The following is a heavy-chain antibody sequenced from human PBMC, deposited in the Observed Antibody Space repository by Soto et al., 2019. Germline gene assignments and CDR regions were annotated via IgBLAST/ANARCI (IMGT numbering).Heavy chain of an antibody. CDR3: ARDLVCSGGTCYVNGLVP. V-gene: IGHV1-18*01. D-gene: IGHD2-15*01. J-gene: IGHJ5*02. CDR1: GYSYIQYG. Sequence: QVQLVQSGAEVKKNGASSKVSCTASGYSYIQYGITWVRQAPGQGLEWMGWVRPDNNKTIYGQKFQGRVTMTTNTSTSTAYMEPRSLRSDGRSVYYSARDLVCSGGTCYVNGLVPWGQGTVVTVS. CDR2: VRPDNNKT.